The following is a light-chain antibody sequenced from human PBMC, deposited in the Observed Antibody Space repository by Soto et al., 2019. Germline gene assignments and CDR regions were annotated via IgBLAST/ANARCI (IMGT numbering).Light chain of an antibody. CDR2: DAS. J-gene: IGKJ1*01. CDR1: QSISSW. V-gene: IGKV1-5*01. Sequence: DIEMTQSPTTLSASAVDGCTVTCRASQSISSWLAWYQQKPGKAPKLLIYDASSLESGVPSRFSGSGSGTEFTLTITSLQPDDFATYYCQQYNTYSTFGQGTKVDIK. CDR3: QQYNTYST.